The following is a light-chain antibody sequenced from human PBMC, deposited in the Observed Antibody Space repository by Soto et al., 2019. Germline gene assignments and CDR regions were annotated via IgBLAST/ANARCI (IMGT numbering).Light chain of an antibody. CDR2: EVN. J-gene: IGLJ1*01. Sequence: QSALTQPPSASGSPGQSVTLSCTGTSSDVGGYNYVSWYQQHPGKAPKLIIYEVNKRPSGVPDRFSGSKSGNTACLTVSGLQAEDEADYYCSSYGGSNNYVFGTGTKLTVL. CDR3: SSYGGSNNYV. V-gene: IGLV2-8*01. CDR1: SSDVGGYNY.